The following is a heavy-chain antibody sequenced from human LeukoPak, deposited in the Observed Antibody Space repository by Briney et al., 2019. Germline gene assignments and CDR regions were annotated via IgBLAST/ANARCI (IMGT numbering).Heavy chain of an antibody. CDR1: SGSINSYY. J-gene: IGHJ3*02. D-gene: IGHD1-26*01. Sequence: SETLSLTCTVSSGSINSYYWSWIRQPPGKGLEWIGYIYYSGGTNYNPSLKSRVTISVDTSKNQFSLRLNSLTAADTAVYYCARDLKVVSGSYYAFDIWGQGTMVTVSS. CDR2: IYYSGGT. V-gene: IGHV4-59*13. CDR3: ARDLKVVSGSYYAFDI.